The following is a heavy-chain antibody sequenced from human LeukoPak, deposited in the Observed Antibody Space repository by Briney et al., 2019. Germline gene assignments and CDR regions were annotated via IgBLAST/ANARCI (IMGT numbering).Heavy chain of an antibody. J-gene: IGHJ6*02. CDR3: ARGRVVPTVTKGYYYYGMDV. D-gene: IGHD4-17*01. CDR2: ITHSGST. V-gene: IGHV4-34*01. Sequence: SETLSLTCAVYGGSFSGYYWSWIRQPPGKGLEWIGEITHSGSTNYNPSLKSRVTISVDTSKNQFSLKLSSVTAADTAVYYCARGRVVPTVTKGYYYYGMDVWGQGTTVTVSS. CDR1: GGSFSGYY.